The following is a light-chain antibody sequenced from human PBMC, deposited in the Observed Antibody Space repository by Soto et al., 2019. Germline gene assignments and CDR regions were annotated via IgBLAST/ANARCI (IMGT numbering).Light chain of an antibody. CDR3: QQSHSTPPS. CDR2: AAS. Sequence: DLQMTQSPSSLSASVGDRVTITCRASQSISSYLNWYQQKPGKAPKLLIYAASSLQSGVPSRFSGSGSGTDFTLTISSLQPEDFATYYCQQSHSTPPSFGKGTKLEIK. V-gene: IGKV1-39*01. J-gene: IGKJ2*01. CDR1: QSISSY.